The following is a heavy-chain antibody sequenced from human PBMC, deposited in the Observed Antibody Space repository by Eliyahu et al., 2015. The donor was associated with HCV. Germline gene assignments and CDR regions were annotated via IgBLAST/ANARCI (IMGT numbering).Heavy chain of an antibody. CDR1: GFTFSXYG. CDR2: IRYDGSNK. Sequence: QVQLVESGGGVVQPGGSLRLSCAASGFTFSXYGMHWVRQAPGKGLEGVAFIRYDGSNKYYADSVKGRFTISRDNSKNTLYLQMNSLRAEDTAVYYCAKISLWSRGGFDYWGQGTLVTVSS. J-gene: IGHJ4*02. V-gene: IGHV3-30*02. D-gene: IGHD3-10*01. CDR3: AKISLWSRGGFDY.